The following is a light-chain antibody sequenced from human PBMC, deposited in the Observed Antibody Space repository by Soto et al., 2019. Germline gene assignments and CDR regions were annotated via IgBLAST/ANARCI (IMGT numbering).Light chain of an antibody. J-gene: IGLJ1*01. Sequence: QSVLTQPASVSGSPGQSITISCTVSSNDIGAYKYVSWYQQYPGKAPKLIIFEVSNRPSGVSNRFSGSKSGSTASLTIAGLQAEDEADYHCSSYTTGSTLYVFGGGTKV. CDR2: EVS. V-gene: IGLV2-14*01. CDR1: SNDIGAYKY. CDR3: SSYTTGSTLYV.